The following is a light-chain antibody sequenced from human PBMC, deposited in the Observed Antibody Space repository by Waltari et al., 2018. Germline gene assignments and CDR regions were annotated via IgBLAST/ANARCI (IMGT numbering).Light chain of an antibody. Sequence: QSALTQPRPVSGSPGQSVTISCTGTSSAVGGYNYVPWYQHHPGKAPKLIIYDVTKRPSGVPDRFSASKSDNTASLTISGLQAEDEADYYCCSYAGSITFWVFGGGTKLTVL. CDR1: SSAVGGYNY. V-gene: IGLV2-11*01. CDR3: CSYAGSITFWV. CDR2: DVT. J-gene: IGLJ3*02.